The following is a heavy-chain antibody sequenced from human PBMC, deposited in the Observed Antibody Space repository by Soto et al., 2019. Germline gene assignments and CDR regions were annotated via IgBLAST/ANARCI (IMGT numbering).Heavy chain of an antibody. Sequence: QITLRESGPARVRPTQTLSLTCTFSGFSLHTSGVGVGWIRQPPGKALEWLALIYWDDDKRYSPSLKNRLSITKDTSENQVVLIMTNMDPVDTATYYCAYRALYSGSYWDGGYFDSLGQGTLITVSS. CDR2: IYWDDDK. CDR3: AYRALYSGSYWDGGYFDS. D-gene: IGHD1-26*01. V-gene: IGHV2-5*02. J-gene: IGHJ4*02. CDR1: GFSLHTSGVG.